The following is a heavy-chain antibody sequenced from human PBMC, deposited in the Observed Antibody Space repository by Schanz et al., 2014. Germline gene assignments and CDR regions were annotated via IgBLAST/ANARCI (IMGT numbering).Heavy chain of an antibody. CDR2: INSDGTTT. V-gene: IGHV3-74*01. Sequence: EVQLVESGGGLVQPGGSLRLSCAASGFTFSTYWMHWVRQAPGKGLVWVSHINSDGTTTTYADSVKGRFTISRDNAKNALYRQMNSLRAEYAAVYYCARPSDSSWYMDVWGKGTTVTVSS. D-gene: IGHD2-21*02. CDR1: GFTFSTYW. J-gene: IGHJ6*03. CDR3: ARPSDSSWYMDV.